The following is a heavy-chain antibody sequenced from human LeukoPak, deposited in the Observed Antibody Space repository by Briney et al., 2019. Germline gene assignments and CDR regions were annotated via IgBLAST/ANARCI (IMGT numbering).Heavy chain of an antibody. CDR3: AKDLYDYVWGSSTTLFDY. Sequence: GGSLRLSCAVSGFFFSDYYMSWIRQAPGKGLEWVSYLSSSGSSIFYADSVRGRFTISRDNAKNSLYLQMNSLRAEDTAVYYCAKDLYDYVWGSSTTLFDYWGQGTLVTVSS. J-gene: IGHJ4*02. CDR1: GFFFSDYY. CDR2: LSSSGSSI. D-gene: IGHD3-16*01. V-gene: IGHV3-11*01.